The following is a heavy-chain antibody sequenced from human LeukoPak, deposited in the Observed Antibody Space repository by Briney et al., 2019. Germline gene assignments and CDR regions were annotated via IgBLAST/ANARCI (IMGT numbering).Heavy chain of an antibody. Sequence: PGGSLRLSCAASGFTFSSYAMHWVRQAPGKGLEWVAVISYDGSNKYYADSVKGRFTISRDNSKNTLYLQMNSLRAEDTAVYYCAKDGRVEQQLYYFDYWGQGALVTVSS. D-gene: IGHD6-13*01. CDR1: GFTFSSYA. CDR3: AKDGRVEQQLYYFDY. V-gene: IGHV3-30-3*01. J-gene: IGHJ4*02. CDR2: ISYDGSNK.